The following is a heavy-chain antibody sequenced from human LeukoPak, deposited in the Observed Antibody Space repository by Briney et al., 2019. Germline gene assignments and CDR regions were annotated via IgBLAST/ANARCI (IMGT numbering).Heavy chain of an antibody. CDR2: IKRQTDGGTT. Sequence: PGGSLRLSCAASGFTFINAWMSWVRQAPGKGLEWVGRIKRQTDGGTTDYAAPVKGRFTISRDNSKNTLYLQMNSLRAEDTAVYYCAKARGAMATWAIDYWGQGTLVTVSS. CDR3: AKARGAMATWAIDY. D-gene: IGHD5-18*01. V-gene: IGHV3-15*01. J-gene: IGHJ4*02. CDR1: GFTFINAW.